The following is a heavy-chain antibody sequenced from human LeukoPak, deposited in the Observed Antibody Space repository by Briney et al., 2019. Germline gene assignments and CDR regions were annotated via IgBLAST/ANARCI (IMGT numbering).Heavy chain of an antibody. CDR3: ARDSGYSYGYSYYYYYGMDV. Sequence: SQTLSLTYAISGDSVSSNSAAWNWIRQSPSRGLEWLGRTYYRSKWYNDYAVSVKSRITINPDTSKNQFSLQLNSVTPEDTAVYYCARDSGYSYGYSYYYYYGMDVWGQGTTVTVSS. D-gene: IGHD5-18*01. J-gene: IGHJ6*02. CDR2: TYYRSKWYN. CDR1: GDSVSSNSAA. V-gene: IGHV6-1*01.